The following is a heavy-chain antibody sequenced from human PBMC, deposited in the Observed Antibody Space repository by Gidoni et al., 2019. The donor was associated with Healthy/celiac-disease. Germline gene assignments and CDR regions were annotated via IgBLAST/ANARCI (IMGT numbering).Heavy chain of an antibody. CDR2: IYWDDDK. D-gene: IGHD1-26*01. Sequence: QITLKESGPTLVKPTQTLTLTCTFSGFSLGTSGVCVGWIRQPPGKALEWLALIYWDDDKRYSQSLKSRLTITKDTYKTQVLLTMTTMDPADTATYYCAHSTGWSGGYYIKNYFDYWGQGTPVTVSS. CDR3: AHSTGWSGGYYIKNYFDY. V-gene: IGHV2-5*02. CDR1: GFSLGTSGVC. J-gene: IGHJ4*02.